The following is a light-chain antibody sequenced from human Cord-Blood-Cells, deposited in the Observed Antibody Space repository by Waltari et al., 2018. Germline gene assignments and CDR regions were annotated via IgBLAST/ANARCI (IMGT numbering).Light chain of an antibody. CDR1: QSVSSSY. CDR2: GAS. Sequence: EIVLTQSPGTLSLSPGERATLSCRASQSVSSSYLAWYQQKPDQAPRLLIYGASRRATGIPDRFSGSGSETDFTLTISILEPEDFAVYYWQQYGSSPNSFGQGTKLEIK. J-gene: IGKJ2*03. CDR3: QQYGSSPNS. V-gene: IGKV3-20*01.